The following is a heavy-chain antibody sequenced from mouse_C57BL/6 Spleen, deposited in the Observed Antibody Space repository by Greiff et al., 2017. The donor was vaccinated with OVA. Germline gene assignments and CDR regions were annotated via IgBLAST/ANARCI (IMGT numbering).Heavy chain of an antibody. CDR2: IVPETGGT. Sequence: QVQLQQSGAELVRPGASVTLSCTASGYTFTDYDMHWVQQTPVHGLEWIGAIVPETGGTAYHQKFKGKAILTADKSSSTAYMELRSLTSEDSAVYYCTRRAARLDYWGQGTTLTVSS. J-gene: IGHJ2*01. CDR3: TRRAARLDY. D-gene: IGHD3-3*01. CDR1: GYTFTDYD. V-gene: IGHV1-15*01.